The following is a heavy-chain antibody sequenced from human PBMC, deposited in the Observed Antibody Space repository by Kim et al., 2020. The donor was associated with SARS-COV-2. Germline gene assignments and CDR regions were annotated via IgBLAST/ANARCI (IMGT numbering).Heavy chain of an antibody. Sequence: SETLSLTCAVYGGSFSDYYWTWVRQPPGKGLEWIGQINDAGHTNYNPSLKSRVTISVDTSESQFSLELDSMTAADTGTYYWARGPLGGGFNFNNSFWGQGTLVTVSS. CDR1: GGSFSDYY. J-gene: IGHJ4*02. CDR2: INDAGHT. D-gene: IGHD3-10*01. CDR3: ARGPLGGGFNFNNSF. V-gene: IGHV4-34*01.